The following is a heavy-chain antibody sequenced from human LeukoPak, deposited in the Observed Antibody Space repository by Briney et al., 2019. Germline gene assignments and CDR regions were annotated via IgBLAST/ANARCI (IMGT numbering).Heavy chain of an antibody. V-gene: IGHV1-8*01. CDR2: MNPNSGNT. D-gene: IGHD6-13*01. J-gene: IGHJ4*02. CDR1: GYTFTSYD. Sequence: ASVKVSFKASGYTFTSYDMNWVRQATGQGLEWMGWMNPNSGNTGYAQKFQGRVTMTRNTSISTAYMELSSLRSEDTAVYYCASSIAAAGTYDYWGQGTLVTVSS. CDR3: ASSIAAAGTYDY.